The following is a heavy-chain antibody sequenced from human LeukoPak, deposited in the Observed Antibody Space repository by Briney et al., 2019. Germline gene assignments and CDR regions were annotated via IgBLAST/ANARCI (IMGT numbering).Heavy chain of an antibody. CDR2: IYPADSDT. J-gene: IGHJ4*02. Sequence: GESLKISCKGSGYNFISYWIGWARQMPGKGLEWMGIIYPADSDTPDSPYFQGQVTLSAAKSISTAYLQWSSPKASATAIYYCARQFGYFDSSGLFDYWGQGTLVTVSS. D-gene: IGHD3-22*01. V-gene: IGHV5-51*01. CDR1: GYNFISYW. CDR3: ARQFGYFDSSGLFDY.